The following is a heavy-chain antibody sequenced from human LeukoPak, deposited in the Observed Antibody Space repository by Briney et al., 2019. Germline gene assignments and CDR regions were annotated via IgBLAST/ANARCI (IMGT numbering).Heavy chain of an antibody. Sequence: GGSLGLSCAASGFTFSSYDMHWVRQATGKGLEWVSAIGTAGDTYYPGSVKGRFTISRENAKNSLYLQMNSLRAEDTAVYYCARGVTYYDFWSGYYTGGFDYWGQGTLVTVSS. V-gene: IGHV3-13*01. J-gene: IGHJ4*02. CDR1: GFTFSSYD. CDR3: ARGVTYYDFWSGYYTGGFDY. D-gene: IGHD3-3*01. CDR2: IGTAGDT.